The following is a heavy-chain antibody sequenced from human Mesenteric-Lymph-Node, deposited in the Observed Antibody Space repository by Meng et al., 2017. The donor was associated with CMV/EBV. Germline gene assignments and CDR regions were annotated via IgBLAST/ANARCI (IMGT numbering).Heavy chain of an antibody. J-gene: IGHJ4*02. CDR2: IKQDGSEK. Sequence: GGSLRLSCAASGFTFSNYWMSWVRQAPGKGLEWVANIKQDGSEKYYVDSVEGRFTISRDNAESSLYLQMNSLRGEDTAVYYCARGIPTYYDFWCGYYESAATYFFDYWGQGTLVTVSS. CDR3: ARGIPTYYDFWCGYYESAATYFFDY. CDR1: GFTFSNYW. V-gene: IGHV3-7*01. D-gene: IGHD3-3*01.